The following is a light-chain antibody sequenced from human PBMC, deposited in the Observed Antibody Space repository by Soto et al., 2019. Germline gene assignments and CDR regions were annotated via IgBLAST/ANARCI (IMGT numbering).Light chain of an antibody. V-gene: IGKV3-15*01. CDR3: QQYNNWPPYT. J-gene: IGKJ2*01. Sequence: ETVMTQSPATLSLSLGERATLSCRASQSVTYNLAWYQQKPGQAPRLLIHGASTRAIGVPDRFGGSGFGTEFTLTISSLQSEDFAVYYCQQYNNWPPYTFGQGTKLEVK. CDR1: QSVTYN. CDR2: GAS.